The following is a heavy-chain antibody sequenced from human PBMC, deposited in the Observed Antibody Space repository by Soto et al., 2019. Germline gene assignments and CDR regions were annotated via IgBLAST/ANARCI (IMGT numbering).Heavy chain of an antibody. Sequence: EVQLVESGGGLVQPGGSLRLSCAASGFTFSGYNMNWVRQAPGKGLEWVSYISSSSSTIYYADSVKGRFTISRDNAENSLYLQMNSLRAEDTAVYYCARSSQWLVGGLDYWGQGTLVTVSS. CDR2: ISSSSSTI. D-gene: IGHD6-19*01. J-gene: IGHJ4*02. V-gene: IGHV3-48*01. CDR1: GFTFSGYN. CDR3: ARSSQWLVGGLDY.